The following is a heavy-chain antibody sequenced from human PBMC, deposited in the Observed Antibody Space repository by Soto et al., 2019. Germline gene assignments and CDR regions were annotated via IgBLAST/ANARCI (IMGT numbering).Heavy chain of an antibody. J-gene: IGHJ6*02. Sequence: GGSLRLSCAASGFTFSSYSMNWVRQAPGKGLEWVSSISSSSSYIYYADSVKGRFTISRDNAKNSLYLQMNSLRAEDTAVYYCARDNLERRDYYYYGMDVWGQGTTVTVSS. CDR3: ARDNLERRDYYYYGMDV. D-gene: IGHD1-1*01. CDR2: ISSSSSYI. V-gene: IGHV3-21*01. CDR1: GFTFSSYS.